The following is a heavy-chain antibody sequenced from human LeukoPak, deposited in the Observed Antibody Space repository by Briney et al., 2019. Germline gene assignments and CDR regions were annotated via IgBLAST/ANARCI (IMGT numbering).Heavy chain of an antibody. CDR3: ARDLAAGGTYPHY. D-gene: IGHD6-13*01. Sequence: GGSLRLSCATSGFSVSDNYMTWVRQAPGKGLEWVSVIYRGGSTYYTDSVKGRFTISRDTSKNTLYLQMNSLRTEDTAVYYCARDLAAGGTYPHYWGQGTLVSVSS. V-gene: IGHV3-53*01. CDR1: GFSVSDNY. J-gene: IGHJ4*02. CDR2: IYRGGST.